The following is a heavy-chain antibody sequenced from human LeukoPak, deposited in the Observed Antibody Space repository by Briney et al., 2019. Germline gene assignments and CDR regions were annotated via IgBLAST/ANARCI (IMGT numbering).Heavy chain of an antibody. V-gene: IGHV1-8*01. J-gene: IGHJ6*02. Sequence: ASVKVSCKASGYTFTSYDINWVRQATGQGLEWMGWMNPNSGNTGYAQKFQGRVTMTRNTSIGTAYMELSSLRSEDTAVYYCARGLRFLEWLLLDYYYGMDVWGQGTTVTVSS. D-gene: IGHD3-3*01. CDR3: ARGLRFLEWLLLDYYYGMDV. CDR2: MNPNSGNT. CDR1: GYTFTSYD.